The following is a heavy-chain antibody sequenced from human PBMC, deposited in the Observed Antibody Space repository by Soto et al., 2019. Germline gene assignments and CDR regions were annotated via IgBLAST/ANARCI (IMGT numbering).Heavy chain of an antibody. CDR1: GGSFSGYY. V-gene: IGHV4-34*01. CDR2: INHSGST. CDR3: ARKSHSYGDPKGFDY. D-gene: IGHD4-17*01. Sequence: SETLSLTCAVYGGSFSGYYWSWIRQPPGKGLEWIGEINHSGSTNYNPSLKSRVTISVDTSKNQFSLKLSSVTAADTAVYYCARKSHSYGDPKGFDYWGQGTLVTVSS. J-gene: IGHJ4*02.